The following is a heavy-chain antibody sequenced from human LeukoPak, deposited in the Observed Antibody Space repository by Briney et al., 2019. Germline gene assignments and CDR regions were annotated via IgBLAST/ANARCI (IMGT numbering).Heavy chain of an antibody. CDR1: GFTFSNYS. D-gene: IGHD3-22*01. J-gene: IGHJ4*02. Sequence: PGGSLRLSCAASGFTFSNYSMTWVRQAPGKGLEWVANIKQDGSEKYYVDTVKGRFTISRDNAKNSLYLQMNSLRAEDTAVYYCARDAYDSSGYPFDYWDQGTLVTVSS. CDR3: ARDAYDSSGYPFDY. V-gene: IGHV3-7*01. CDR2: IKQDGSEK.